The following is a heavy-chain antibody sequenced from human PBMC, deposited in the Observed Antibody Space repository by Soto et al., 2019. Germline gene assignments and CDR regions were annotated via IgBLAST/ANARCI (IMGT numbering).Heavy chain of an antibody. J-gene: IGHJ6*02. Sequence: QVQLVQSGAEVKKPGASVKGSCKASGYTFTSYGISWVRQAPGQGREWMGWISAYNGNTNYAQKLQGRVTMTTDTSTSTAYMELRRLGSDDTAVYYCARDPMVRGVISYYGMDVWGQGNTVTVSS. CDR2: ISAYNGNT. D-gene: IGHD3-10*01. V-gene: IGHV1-18*01. CDR3: ARDPMVRGVISYYGMDV. CDR1: GYTFTSYG.